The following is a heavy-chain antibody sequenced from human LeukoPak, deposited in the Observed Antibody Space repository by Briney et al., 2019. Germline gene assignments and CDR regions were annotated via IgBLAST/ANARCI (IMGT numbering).Heavy chain of an antibody. V-gene: IGHV1-46*01. CDR1: GYTFTSYY. CDR2: INPSGGST. Sequence: GASVKVSCKASGYTFTSYYMHWVRQAPGQGLEWMGIINPSGGSTSYAQKFQGRVTITTDESTSTAYMELSSLRSEDTAVYYCARGLITPRNFVVVPAAIGYYMDVWGKGTTVTVSS. D-gene: IGHD2-2*01. CDR3: ARGLITPRNFVVVPAAIGYYMDV. J-gene: IGHJ6*03.